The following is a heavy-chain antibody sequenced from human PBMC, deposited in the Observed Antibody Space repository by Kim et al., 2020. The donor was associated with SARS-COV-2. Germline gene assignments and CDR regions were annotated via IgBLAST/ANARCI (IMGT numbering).Heavy chain of an antibody. Sequence: SETLSLTCAVYGGSFSGYYWSWIRQPPGKGLEWIGEINHSGSTNYNPSLKSRVTISVDTSKNQFSLKLSSVTAADTAVYYCARGPWRSSSPAGFYGMDV. CDR1: GGSFSGYY. CDR2: INHSGST. V-gene: IGHV4-34*01. D-gene: IGHD6-6*01. CDR3: ARGPWRSSSPAGFYGMDV. J-gene: IGHJ6*01.